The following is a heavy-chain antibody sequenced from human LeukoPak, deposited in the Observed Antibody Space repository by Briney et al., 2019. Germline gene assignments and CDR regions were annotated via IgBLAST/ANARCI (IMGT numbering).Heavy chain of an antibody. CDR1: GYTFTSYG. Sequence: ASVKVSCKASGYTFTSYGISWVRQAPGQGLEWMGGIIPIFGTANYAQKFQGRVTITTDESTSTAYMELSSLRSEDTAVYYCAREVVDIVATSLEAYFDYWGQGTLVTVSS. J-gene: IGHJ4*02. D-gene: IGHD5-12*01. V-gene: IGHV1-69*05. CDR2: IIPIFGTA. CDR3: AREVVDIVATSLEAYFDY.